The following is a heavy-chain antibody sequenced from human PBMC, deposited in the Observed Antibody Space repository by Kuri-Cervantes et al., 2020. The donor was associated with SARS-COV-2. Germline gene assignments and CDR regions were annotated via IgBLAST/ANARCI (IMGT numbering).Heavy chain of an antibody. V-gene: IGHV4-34*01. CDR1: GGSFSDYY. J-gene: IGHJ4*02. Sequence: SQTLSLTCAAYGGSFSDYYWSWVRQPPGKGLEWIGEINHSGNTNYNPSLMTRVTISVDTSKNHFSLNLTSVTAADTAVYYCARLRFLEWYYFDYWGQGILVTVSS. CDR3: ARLRFLEWYYFDY. D-gene: IGHD3-3*01. CDR2: INHSGNT.